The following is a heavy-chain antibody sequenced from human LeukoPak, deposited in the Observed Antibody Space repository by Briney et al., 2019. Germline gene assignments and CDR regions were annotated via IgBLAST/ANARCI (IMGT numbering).Heavy chain of an antibody. J-gene: IGHJ3*02. CDR2: TNPNSGGT. CDR1: GYTFTGYY. Sequence: ASVKVSCKASGYTFTGYYMHWVRQAPGQGLEWMGWTNPNSGGTNYAQKFQGRVTMTRDTSISTAYMELSRLRSDDTAVYYCARGNDFWSGYYSRGAFDIWGQGTMVTVSS. D-gene: IGHD3-3*01. CDR3: ARGNDFWSGYYSRGAFDI. V-gene: IGHV1-2*02.